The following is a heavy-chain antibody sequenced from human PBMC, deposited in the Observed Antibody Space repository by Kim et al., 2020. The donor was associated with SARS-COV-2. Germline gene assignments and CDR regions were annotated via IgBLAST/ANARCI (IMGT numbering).Heavy chain of an antibody. CDR2: IYHSGST. Sequence: SETLSLTCAVSGGSISSSNWWSWVRQPPGKGLEWIGEIYHSGSTNYNPSLKSRVTISVDKSKNQFSLKLSSVTAADTDVYYCARGYYGSGSYYGYYYGMDVWGQGTTVTVSS. J-gene: IGHJ6*02. CDR3: ARGYYGSGSYYGYYYGMDV. CDR1: GGSISSSNW. V-gene: IGHV4-4*02. D-gene: IGHD3-10*01.